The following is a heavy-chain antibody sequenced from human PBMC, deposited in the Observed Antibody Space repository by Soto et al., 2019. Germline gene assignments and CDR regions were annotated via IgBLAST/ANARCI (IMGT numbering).Heavy chain of an antibody. Sequence: GGSLRLSCAASGFTFSSYGMHWVRQAPGKGLEWVAVIWYDGSNKYYADSVKGRFTISRDNSKNTLYLQMNSLRAEDTAVYYCARDRNLCSSTSCYGWFDPWGQGTLVTVSS. CDR2: IWYDGSNK. D-gene: IGHD2-2*01. V-gene: IGHV3-33*01. CDR3: ARDRNLCSSTSCYGWFDP. CDR1: GFTFSSYG. J-gene: IGHJ5*02.